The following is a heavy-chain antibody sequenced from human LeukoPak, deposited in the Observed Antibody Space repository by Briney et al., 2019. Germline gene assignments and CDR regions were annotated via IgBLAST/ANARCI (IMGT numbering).Heavy chain of an antibody. Sequence: PGGSLRLSCAASGFTFSSYGMDWVRQAPGRGLGWVAFIRYDGSNKYYADSVKGRFTISRDNSKNTLYLQMNSLRAEDTAVYYCAKDLRIAAAGTGFDPWGQGTLVTVSS. V-gene: IGHV3-30*02. J-gene: IGHJ5*02. D-gene: IGHD6-13*01. CDR1: GFTFSSYG. CDR2: IRYDGSNK. CDR3: AKDLRIAAAGTGFDP.